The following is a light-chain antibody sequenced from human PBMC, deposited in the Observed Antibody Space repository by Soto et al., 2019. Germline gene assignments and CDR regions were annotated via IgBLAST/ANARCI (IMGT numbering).Light chain of an antibody. CDR2: GNT. CDR1: SSNIGSGYD. J-gene: IGLJ2*01. CDR3: QSYDSSLSGSVV. V-gene: IGLV1-40*01. Sequence: QSVLTQPPSVSGAPGQRVIISCTGSSSNIGSGYDVHWYQQLPGRAPKLLISGNTNRPSGVPDRFSGSKSGTSASLAITGLQADDEADYYCQSYDSSLSGSVVFGGGTKLTVL.